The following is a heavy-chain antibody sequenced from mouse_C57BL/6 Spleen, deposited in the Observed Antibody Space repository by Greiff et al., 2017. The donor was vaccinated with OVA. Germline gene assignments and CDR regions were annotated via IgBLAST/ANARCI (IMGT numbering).Heavy chain of an antibody. V-gene: IGHV1-15*01. CDR2: IDPETGGT. Sequence: QVQLQQSGAELVRPGASVTLSCKASGYTFTDYEMHWVKQTPVHGLEWIGAIDPETGGTAYNQKFKGKAILTADKSSSTAYMELRSLTSEDSGVYYCTRREPSWFAYWGQGTLVTVSA. CDR3: TRREPSWFAY. J-gene: IGHJ3*01. CDR1: GYTFTDYE.